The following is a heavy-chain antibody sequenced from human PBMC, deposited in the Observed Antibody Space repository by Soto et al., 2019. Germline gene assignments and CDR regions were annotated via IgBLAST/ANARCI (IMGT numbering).Heavy chain of an antibody. D-gene: IGHD3-3*01. CDR1: GFTFSSYG. CDR2: ISYDGSNK. J-gene: IGHJ4*02. V-gene: IGHV3-30*18. CDR3: AKERIDFWSGYYPYYFDY. Sequence: QVQLVEYGGGVVQPGRSLRLSCAASGFTFSSYGMHWVRQAPGKGLEWVAGISYDGSNKYYADSVKGRFTISRDNSKNTLYLQLNSLRAEDTAVYYCAKERIDFWSGYYPYYFDYWGQGTLVTVSS.